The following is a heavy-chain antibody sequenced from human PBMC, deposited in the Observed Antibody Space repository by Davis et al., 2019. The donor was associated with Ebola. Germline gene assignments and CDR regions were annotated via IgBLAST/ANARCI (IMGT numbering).Heavy chain of an antibody. CDR2: IYPGDSDT. D-gene: IGHD3-3*01. Sequence: GESLKISCKGSGYSFTSYWIGWVRQMPGKGLEWMGIIYPGDSDTRYSPSFQGQVTISADKSISTAYLQWSSLKASDTAMYYCARSNNDFWSGYYRGPGMDVWGQGTTVTVSS. CDR3: ARSNNDFWSGYYRGPGMDV. CDR1: GYSFTSYW. J-gene: IGHJ6*02. V-gene: IGHV5-51*01.